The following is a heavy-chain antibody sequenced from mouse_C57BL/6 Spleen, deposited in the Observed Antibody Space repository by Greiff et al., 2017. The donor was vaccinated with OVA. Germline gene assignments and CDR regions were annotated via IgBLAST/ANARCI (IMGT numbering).Heavy chain of an antibody. J-gene: IGHJ4*01. V-gene: IGHV1-9*01. CDR1: GYTFTGYW. Sequence: VKLQESGAELMKPGASVKLSCKATGYTFTGYWIEWVKQRPGHGLEWIGEILPGSGSTNYNEKFKGKATFTADTYSNTAYMQLSSLTTEDSAIYYCARMGGHYAMDYWGQGTSVTVSS. CDR2: ILPGSGST. D-gene: IGHD4-1*01. CDR3: ARMGGHYAMDY.